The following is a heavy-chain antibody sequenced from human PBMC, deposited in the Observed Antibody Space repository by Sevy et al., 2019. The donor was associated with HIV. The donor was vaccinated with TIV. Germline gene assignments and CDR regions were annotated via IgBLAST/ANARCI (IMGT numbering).Heavy chain of an antibody. CDR1: GGTIVSSGHY. CDR3: VREAGGYDYDYGMDV. Sequence: SETLSLTCSISGGTIVSSGHYWGWIRQTPGKGLEWIGSIYYNGHTFYTPSLKSRLTISIDTSKNQFSLTLSSVTVADTAVYFCVREAGGYDYDYGMDVWGQGTTVTVSS. V-gene: IGHV4-39*02. D-gene: IGHD5-12*01. CDR2: IYYNGHT. J-gene: IGHJ6*02.